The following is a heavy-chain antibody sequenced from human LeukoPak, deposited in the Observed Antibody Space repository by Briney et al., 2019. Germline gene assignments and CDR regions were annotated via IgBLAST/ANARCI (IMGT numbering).Heavy chain of an antibody. CDR1: GGSFSGYY. Sequence: SETLSLTCAVYGGSFSGYYWSWIRQPPGKGLEWIGEINHSGSTNYNPSLKSRVTISVGTSKNQFSLKLSSVTAADTAVYYCARGRYYYDSSGYLGLYFDYWGQGTLVTVSS. CDR3: ARGRYYYDSSGYLGLYFDY. D-gene: IGHD3-22*01. J-gene: IGHJ4*02. CDR2: INHSGST. V-gene: IGHV4-34*01.